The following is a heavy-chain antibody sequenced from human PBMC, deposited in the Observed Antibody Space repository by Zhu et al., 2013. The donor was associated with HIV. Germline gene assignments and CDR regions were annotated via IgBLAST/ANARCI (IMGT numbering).Heavy chain of an antibody. V-gene: IGHV1-69*01. CDR3: ARVYCGGDCYSGYYYGMDV. Sequence: QVQLVQSGAEVKKPGSSVKVSCKASGGTFSSYAISWVRQAPGQGLEWMGGIIPIFGTANYAQKFQGRVTITADESTSTAYMELSSLRSEDTAVYYCARVYCGGDCYSGYYYGMDVWGQGTTVTVSS. CDR1: GGTFSSYA. J-gene: IGHJ6*02. CDR2: IIPIFGTA. D-gene: IGHD2-21*02.